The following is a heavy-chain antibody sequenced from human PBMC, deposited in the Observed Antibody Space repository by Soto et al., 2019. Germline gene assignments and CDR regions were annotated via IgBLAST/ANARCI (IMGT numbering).Heavy chain of an antibody. CDR1: GGTFSSYA. V-gene: IGHV1-69*13. CDR3: ARVISGRVVVAATNYYYGMDV. Sequence: SVKVSCKASGGTFSSYAISWVRQAPGQGLEWMGGIIPIFGTANYAQKFQGRVTITADESTSTAYMELSSLRSEDTAVYYCARVISGRVVVAATNYYYGMDVWG. CDR2: IIPIFGTA. J-gene: IGHJ6*02. D-gene: IGHD2-15*01.